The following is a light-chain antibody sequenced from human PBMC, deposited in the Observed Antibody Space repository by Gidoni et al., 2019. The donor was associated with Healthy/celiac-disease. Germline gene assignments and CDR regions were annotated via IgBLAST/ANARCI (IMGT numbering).Light chain of an antibody. V-gene: IGKV3-20*01. CDR1: QSVSSSY. Sequence: EIVLTQSPGTLSLSPGERATLSCRASQSVSSSYLVWYQQKPGQAPRLLIYGASSRATGIPDRFSGRGSGTDFTLTISRLEPEDFAVYYCQQYGSSPPLTFGGGTKVEIK. CDR2: GAS. CDR3: QQYGSSPPLT. J-gene: IGKJ4*01.